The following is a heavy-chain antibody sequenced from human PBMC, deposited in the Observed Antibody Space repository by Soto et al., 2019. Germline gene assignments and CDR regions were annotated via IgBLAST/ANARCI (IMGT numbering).Heavy chain of an antibody. D-gene: IGHD2-15*01. CDR2: IYYSGST. CDR1: GGSISSYY. CDR3: ARDDGYCSGGSCYGNWFDP. J-gene: IGHJ5*02. Sequence: SETLSLTCTVSGGSISSYYWSWIRQPPGKGLEWIGYIYYSGSTNYNPSLKSRVTISVDRSKNQFSLKLSSVTAADTAVYYCARDDGYCSGGSCYGNWFDPWGQGTLVTVSS. V-gene: IGHV4-59*12.